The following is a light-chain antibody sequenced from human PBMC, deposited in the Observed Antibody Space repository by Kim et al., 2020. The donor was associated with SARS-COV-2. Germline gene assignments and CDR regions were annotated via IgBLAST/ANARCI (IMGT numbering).Light chain of an antibody. CDR3: SSYTSSNTLVV. CDR2: DVS. CDR1: SSDVGGYNY. Sequence: QSALTQPASVSGSPGQSITISCTGTSSDVGGYNYVSWYRQHPGKAPKLMINDVSNRPSGVSNRFSGSKSGNTASLTISGLQAEDEADYYCSSYTSSNTLVVFGGGTKVTVL. V-gene: IGLV2-14*03. J-gene: IGLJ2*01.